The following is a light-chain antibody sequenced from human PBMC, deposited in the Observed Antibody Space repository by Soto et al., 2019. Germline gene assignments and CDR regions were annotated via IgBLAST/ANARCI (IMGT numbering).Light chain of an antibody. CDR1: SSDVGGYNY. Sequence: QSALTQPASVSGSPGQAITISCTGTSSDVGGYNYVSWFQDHPGKAPKLMIYEVSNRPSGVSNRFSGSKSGNTASLTISGLQDEDEADYYCSSYTGSRAYVVFGGGTKLTVL. V-gene: IGLV2-14*01. J-gene: IGLJ2*01. CDR2: EVS. CDR3: SSYTGSRAYVV.